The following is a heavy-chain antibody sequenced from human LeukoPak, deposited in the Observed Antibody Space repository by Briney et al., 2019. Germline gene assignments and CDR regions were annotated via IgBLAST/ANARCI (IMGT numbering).Heavy chain of an antibody. CDR2: ISSSGNTI. Sequence: PGGSLRLSCAASEFTFTSYELNWVRQAPGKGLEWVSYISSSGNTISYADSVKGRFTISRDNAKNSLYLQVISLRAEDTAVYYCAKPPEVGATVGYFDYWGQGTLVTVSS. V-gene: IGHV3-48*03. J-gene: IGHJ4*02. CDR1: EFTFTSYE. D-gene: IGHD1-26*01. CDR3: AKPPEVGATVGYFDY.